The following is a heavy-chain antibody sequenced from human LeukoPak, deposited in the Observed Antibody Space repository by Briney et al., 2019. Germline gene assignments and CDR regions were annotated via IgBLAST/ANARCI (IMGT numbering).Heavy chain of an antibody. D-gene: IGHD6-13*01. J-gene: IGHJ6*02. CDR3: ARDEGMAAAGINYYYAMDV. CDR2: IYYSGNT. V-gene: IGHV4-59*01. Sequence: PSETLSFTCTVSGDSMSGYYWSWIRQPPGKGLEWIGYIYYSGNTNYNPSLKSRVTISVDTSKNQFSLKLSSVTAADTAVYYCARDEGMAAAGINYYYAMDVWGQGTTVTVSS. CDR1: GDSMSGYY.